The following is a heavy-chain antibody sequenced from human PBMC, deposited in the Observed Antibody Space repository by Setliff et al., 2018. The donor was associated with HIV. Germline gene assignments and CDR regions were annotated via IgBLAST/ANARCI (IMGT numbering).Heavy chain of an antibody. V-gene: IGHV4-39*07. CDR1: GGSISSSSYY. CDR2: MYYSGST. D-gene: IGHD5-18*01. Sequence: SETLSLTCTVSGGSISSSSYYWGWVRQPPGKGLEWIGSMYYSGSTHYTPSLKSRITISLDTSKNQFSLRMRSVTAADTAVYYCARVFVDTAVLRVLEYYFDSWGRGTLVTVSS. CDR3: ARVFVDTAVLRVLEYYFDS. J-gene: IGHJ4*02.